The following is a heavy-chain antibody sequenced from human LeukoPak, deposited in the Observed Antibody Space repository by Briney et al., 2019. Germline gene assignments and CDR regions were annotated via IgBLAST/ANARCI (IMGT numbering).Heavy chain of an antibody. D-gene: IGHD2-2*02. J-gene: IGHJ4*02. CDR2: ISGSGGST. CDR1: GFTFSSYA. V-gene: IGHV3-23*01. CDR3: AKLGCCSTSCYTAGY. Sequence: GGSLRLSCAASGFTFSSYAMSWVRQALGKGLEWVSAISGSGGSTYYADSVKGRFTISRDNSKNTLYLQMNSLRAEDTAVYYCAKLGCCSTSCYTAGYWGQGTLVTVSS.